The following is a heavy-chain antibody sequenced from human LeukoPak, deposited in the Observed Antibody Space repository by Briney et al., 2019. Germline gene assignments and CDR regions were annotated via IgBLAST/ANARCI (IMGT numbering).Heavy chain of an antibody. J-gene: IGHJ4*02. Sequence: GGSLRLSCAASGFTFNNYWMSWVRQAPGRGLEWVSYISGSGVTMYYADSVKGRFTIPRDDAKNSLYLQMNSLRAEDTAVYYCAREDIRLDYFDYWGQGTLVTVSS. CDR1: GFTFNNYW. CDR3: AREDIRLDYFDY. CDR2: ISGSGVTM. V-gene: IGHV3-48*04. D-gene: IGHD6-19*01.